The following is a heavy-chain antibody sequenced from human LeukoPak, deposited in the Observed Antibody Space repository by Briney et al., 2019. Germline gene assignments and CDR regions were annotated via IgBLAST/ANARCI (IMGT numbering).Heavy chain of an antibody. CDR3: AKVKYNWNYYYYYGMDV. Sequence: PGGSLRLSCAASGFTFSSYAMSWVRQAPGKGLEWVSAISGSGGSTYYADSVKGRFTISRDNSKNTLYLQMNSLRAEDTAVCYCAKVKYNWNYYYYYGMDVWGQGTTVTVSS. CDR2: ISGSGGST. CDR1: GFTFSSYA. J-gene: IGHJ6*02. D-gene: IGHD1-20*01. V-gene: IGHV3-23*01.